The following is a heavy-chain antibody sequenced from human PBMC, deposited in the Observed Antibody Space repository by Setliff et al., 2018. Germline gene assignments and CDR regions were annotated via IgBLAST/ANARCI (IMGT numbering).Heavy chain of an antibody. Sequence: SETLSLTCTVSGGSISSSLYYWGWIRHPPGKGLEWIGSIYYSGSTNYNPSLKSRVTISVDTSKNQFSLKLSSVTAADTAVYYCARGAGYSSRWYIYYYGMGVWGQGTTVTVS. CDR2: IYYSGST. J-gene: IGHJ6*02. CDR1: GGSISSSLYY. CDR3: ARGAGYSSRWYIYYYGMGV. D-gene: IGHD6-13*01. V-gene: IGHV4-39*07.